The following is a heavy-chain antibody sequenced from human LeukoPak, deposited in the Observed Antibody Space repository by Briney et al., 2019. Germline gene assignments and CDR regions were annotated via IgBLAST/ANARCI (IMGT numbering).Heavy chain of an antibody. CDR1: GYTFTSYY. CDR2: INPSGGTT. CDR3: GRVTLYAFDI. V-gene: IGHV1-46*01. D-gene: IGHD4-23*01. J-gene: IGHJ3*02. Sequence: ASVKVSCKASGYTFTSYYIHWVRQAPGQGLEWMGVINPSGGTTSYAQEFQGRVTMTRDTSTSTVYMELSSLRSEDTAVYYCGRVTLYAFDIWGQGTMVTVSS.